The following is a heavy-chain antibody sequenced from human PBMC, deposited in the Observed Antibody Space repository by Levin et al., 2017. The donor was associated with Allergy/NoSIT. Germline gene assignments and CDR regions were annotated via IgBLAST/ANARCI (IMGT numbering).Heavy chain of an antibody. CDR1: GGTFSSYA. CDR2: IIPIFGTA. Sequence: GASVKVSCKASGGTFSSYAISWVRQAPGQGLEWMGGIIPIFGTANYAQKFQGRVTITADESTSTAYMELSSLRSEDTAVYYCARGGSGYDSSGYYPDYWGQGTLVTVSS. D-gene: IGHD3-22*01. CDR3: ARGGSGYDSSGYYPDY. J-gene: IGHJ4*02. V-gene: IGHV1-69*13.